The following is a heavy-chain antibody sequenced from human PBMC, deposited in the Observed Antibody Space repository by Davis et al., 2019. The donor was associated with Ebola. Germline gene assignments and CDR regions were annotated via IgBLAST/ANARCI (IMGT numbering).Heavy chain of an antibody. CDR3: ARDASYSSGWYEGWFDP. Sequence: GESLKISCAASGFTFSSYEMNWVRQAPGKGLEWVSYITSSGDSTHYADSVKGRFTISRDNAKSLLFLQMNSLRAEDTAVYYCARDASYSSGWYEGWFDPWGQGTLVTVSS. V-gene: IGHV3-48*03. D-gene: IGHD6-19*01. CDR1: GFTFSSYE. J-gene: IGHJ5*02. CDR2: ITSSGDST.